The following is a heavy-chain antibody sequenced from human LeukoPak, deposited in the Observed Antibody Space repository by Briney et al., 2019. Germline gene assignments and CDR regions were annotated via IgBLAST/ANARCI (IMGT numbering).Heavy chain of an antibody. Sequence: SETLSLTCTVYGGSISSYYWSWIRQPAGKGLEWIGRIYTSGSTNYNPSLKSRVTMSVDTSKNQFSLKLSSVTAADTAVYYCATYNFDWLPRGAFDIWGQGTMVTVSS. V-gene: IGHV4-4*07. CDR2: IYTSGST. CDR3: ATYNFDWLPRGAFDI. J-gene: IGHJ3*02. CDR1: GGSISSYY. D-gene: IGHD3-9*01.